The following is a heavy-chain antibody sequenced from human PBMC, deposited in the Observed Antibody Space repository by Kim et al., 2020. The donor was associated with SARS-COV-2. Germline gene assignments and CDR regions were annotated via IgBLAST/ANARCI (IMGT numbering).Heavy chain of an antibody. CDR3: AKDLGVLLWFGAPRYYYG. V-gene: IGHV3-30*18. CDR2: ISYDGSNK. CDR1: GFTFSSYG. Sequence: GGSLRLSCAASGFTFSSYGMHWVRQAPGKGLEWVAVISYDGSNKYYADSVKGRFTISRDNSKNTLYLQMNSLRAEDTAVYYCAKDLGVLLWFGAPRYYYG. J-gene: IGHJ6*01. D-gene: IGHD3-10*01.